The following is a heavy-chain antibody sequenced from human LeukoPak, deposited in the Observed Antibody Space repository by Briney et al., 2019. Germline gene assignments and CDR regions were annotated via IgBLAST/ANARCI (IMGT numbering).Heavy chain of an antibody. J-gene: IGHJ4*02. D-gene: IGHD3-3*01. CDR2: IYPGDSDT. V-gene: IGHV5-51*01. Sequence: GESLKISCKGSGYSFTSYLIGWVRPMPGTGLGWMGIIYPGDSDTRYSTSFPGQVAISADKAISTAYQQWSSRKASDTAMYYCARGNDFWSGYRRYYFDYWGQGTLVTVSS. CDR1: GYSFTSYL. CDR3: ARGNDFWSGYRRYYFDY.